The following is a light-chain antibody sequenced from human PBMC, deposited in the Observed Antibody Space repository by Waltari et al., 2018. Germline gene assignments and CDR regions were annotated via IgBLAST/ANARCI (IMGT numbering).Light chain of an antibody. V-gene: IGLV1-51*02. Sequence: QSVLTQSPSVSAAPGQTVTISCSGSNSNIGRNYVTWYQHFPGTAPKLLIYEHIKLPSGNPDRFAASKSGTSATLDMTGLQTGDEADYICGVWESSLGIGVFGGGTKVTVL. J-gene: IGLJ3*02. CDR3: GVWESSLGIGV. CDR2: EHI. CDR1: NSNIGRNY.